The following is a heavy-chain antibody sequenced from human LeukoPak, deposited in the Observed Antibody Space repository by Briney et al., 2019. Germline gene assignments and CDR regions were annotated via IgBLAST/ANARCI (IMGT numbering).Heavy chain of an antibody. CDR2: ISSSSSYI. J-gene: IGHJ6*02. V-gene: IGHV3-21*01. Sequence: NPGGSLRLSCAASGFTFSSYSMNWVRQAPGKGLEWVSSISSSSSYIYYADSVKGRFTISRDNAKNSLYLQMNSLRAEDTAVYYCARQAYSYGNSYYYGMDVWGQGTTVTVSS. D-gene: IGHD5-18*01. CDR3: ARQAYSYGNSYYYGMDV. CDR1: GFTFSSYS.